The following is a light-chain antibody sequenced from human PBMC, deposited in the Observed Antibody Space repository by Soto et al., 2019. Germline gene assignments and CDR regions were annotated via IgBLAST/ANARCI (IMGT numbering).Light chain of an antibody. V-gene: IGLV2-11*01. Sequence: QSVLTQPRSVSGSPGQSVTISCTGTSSDFGGYNYVSWYQHHPGKAPKLMIYDVSERPSGVPDRFSGSKSGNTASLTISGLQAEDEADYYCSSYTSSFYVFGTGTKVTV. J-gene: IGLJ1*01. CDR2: DVS. CDR1: SSDFGGYNY. CDR3: SSYTSSFYV.